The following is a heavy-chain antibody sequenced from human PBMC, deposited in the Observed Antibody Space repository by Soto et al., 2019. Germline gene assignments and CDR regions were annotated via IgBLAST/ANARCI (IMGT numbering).Heavy chain of an antibody. CDR1: GYTFTSYG. CDR3: ARREAVAGADGAFDI. D-gene: IGHD6-19*01. Sequence: ASVKVSCKASGYTFTSYGISWVRQAPGQGLEWMGWISAYNGNTNYAQKLQGRVTMTTDTSTSTAYMELRSLRSDDTAVYYCARREAVAGADGAFDIWGQGTKVTVSS. V-gene: IGHV1-18*01. CDR2: ISAYNGNT. J-gene: IGHJ3*02.